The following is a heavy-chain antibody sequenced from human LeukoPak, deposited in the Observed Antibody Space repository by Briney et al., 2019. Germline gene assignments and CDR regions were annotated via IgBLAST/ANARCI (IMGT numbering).Heavy chain of an antibody. D-gene: IGHD4-17*01. J-gene: IGHJ5*02. Sequence: GESLKISCKGSGYSFTSYWIGWVRQMPGKGLEWMRIIYPGDSVSCYRPSFRGQFTISADKFISTVYLHWRSRNAPDTSLSFCSRHTDWFDPWGQGTVVPVSS. CDR1: GYSFTSYW. CDR2: IYPGDSVS. CDR3: SRHTDWFDP. V-gene: IGHV5-51*01.